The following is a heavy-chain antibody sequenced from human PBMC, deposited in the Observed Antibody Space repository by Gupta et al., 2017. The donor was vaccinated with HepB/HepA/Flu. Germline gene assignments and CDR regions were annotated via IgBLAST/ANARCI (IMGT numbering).Heavy chain of an antibody. CDR2: INTDGSNK. Sequence: EVHLVESGGGLVQPGGSMRLSCAASGFTFSGFWMSWVRQTLGKGLEWVANINTDGSNKYYVGSVKGRFTISRDNAKNSLYLQMDSLRGEDTAVYYCVKNGRDFDWWGQGTLVTVSS. CDR3: VKNGRDFDW. J-gene: IGHJ4*02. V-gene: IGHV3-7*01. CDR1: GFTFSGFW. D-gene: IGHD1-1*01.